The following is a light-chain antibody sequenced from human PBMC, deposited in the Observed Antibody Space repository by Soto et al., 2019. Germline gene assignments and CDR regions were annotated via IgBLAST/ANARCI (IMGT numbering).Light chain of an antibody. CDR1: QSISNW. CDR2: HAS. J-gene: IGKJ1*01. CDR3: QQYNSYS. Sequence: DIQMTQSPSTLPASVGDRVTITCRASQSISNWLAWYQQKPGKAPKVLIYHASNLQSGVPSRFSGSGSGTEFTLTISSLQPDDSATYYCQQYNSYSFGQGTKVDIK. V-gene: IGKV1-5*01.